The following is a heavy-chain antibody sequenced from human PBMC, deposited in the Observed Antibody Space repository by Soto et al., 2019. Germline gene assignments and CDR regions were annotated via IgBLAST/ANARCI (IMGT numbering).Heavy chain of an antibody. CDR3: TGWGRGIGGYYYGMDV. CDR2: IYPGNSDT. V-gene: IGHV5-51*01. D-gene: IGHD3-16*01. J-gene: IGHJ6*02. Sequence: GESLKISCKGSGYSFTSYRIGWVRQMPGKGLEWMGIIYPGNSDTKYSPTFQGQVTISADKSISTAYLQWSNLKSSVTALYHWTGWGRGIGGYYYGMDVWGQGSTVTVSS. CDR1: GYSFTSYR.